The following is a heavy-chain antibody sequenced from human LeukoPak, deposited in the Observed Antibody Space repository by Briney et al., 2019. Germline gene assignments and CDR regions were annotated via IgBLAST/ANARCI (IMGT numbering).Heavy chain of an antibody. J-gene: IGHJ4*02. D-gene: IGHD1-26*01. V-gene: IGHV6-1*01. CDR1: GDSAPSNSAA. CDR3: ARDLWSGSYYYFDY. Sequence: SQTLSLTCAISGDSAPSNSAAWNWIRQSPSRGLEWLGRTYYRSKWSSDYAVSVKNRITINPDTSKNQFSLHLNSVTPEDTAVYYCARDLWSGSYYYFDYWGQGTLVTVSS. CDR2: TYYRSKWSS.